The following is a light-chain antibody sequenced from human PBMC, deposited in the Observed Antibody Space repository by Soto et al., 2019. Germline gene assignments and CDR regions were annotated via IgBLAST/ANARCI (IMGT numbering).Light chain of an antibody. J-gene: IGKJ1*01. Sequence: DIQMTHSPSSLSASVGDRVTITCRASQSISSYLNWYQQKPGKAPKLLIYAASSLQSGVPSRFSGSGSGTDFTLTISRLQPEELATYYCQQSSSTPRTFCQVTKVEIK. CDR2: AAS. CDR1: QSISSY. CDR3: QQSSSTPRT. V-gene: IGKV1-39*01.